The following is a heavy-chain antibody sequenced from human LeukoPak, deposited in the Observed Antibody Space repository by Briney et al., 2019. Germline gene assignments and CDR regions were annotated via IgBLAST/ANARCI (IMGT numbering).Heavy chain of an antibody. CDR1: GFTFSSYE. CDR3: ARVTYAVPDY. J-gene: IGHJ4*02. CDR2: ISSSGKNM. Sequence: GGSLRLSCAASGFTFSSYEMNWVRQAPGKGLEWVSYISSSGKNMYFADSVKGRFTISRDNAKNSLFLQMNSLRAEDTAVYYCARVTYAVPDYWGQGTLVAVSS. V-gene: IGHV3-48*03. D-gene: IGHD2/OR15-2a*01.